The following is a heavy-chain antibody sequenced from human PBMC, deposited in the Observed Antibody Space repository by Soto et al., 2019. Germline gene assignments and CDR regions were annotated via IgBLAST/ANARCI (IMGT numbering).Heavy chain of an antibody. Sequence: ASVKVSFKASGGTFSSYAISWVRQAPGQGLEWMGGIIPIFGTANYAQKFQGRVTITADESTSTAYMELSSLRSEDTAVYYCAMTGGAGPKRRKPYYYYGMDVWGQGTTVTVSS. CDR3: AMTGGAGPKRRKPYYYYGMDV. V-gene: IGHV1-69*13. CDR2: IIPIFGTA. D-gene: IGHD3-10*01. J-gene: IGHJ6*02. CDR1: GGTFSSYA.